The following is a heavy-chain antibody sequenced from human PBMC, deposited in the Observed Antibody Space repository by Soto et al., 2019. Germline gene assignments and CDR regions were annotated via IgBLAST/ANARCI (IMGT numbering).Heavy chain of an antibody. J-gene: IGHJ3*02. Sequence: QVQLVESGGGVVQPGRSLRLSCAASGFTFSSYGMHWVRQAPGKGLEWVAVIWYDGSNKYYADSVKGRFTISRDNSKNTLYLQMNSLRAEDTAVYYCARVGLGDAFDIWGQGTMVTVSS. D-gene: IGHD7-27*01. CDR1: GFTFSSYG. CDR2: IWYDGSNK. CDR3: ARVGLGDAFDI. V-gene: IGHV3-33*01.